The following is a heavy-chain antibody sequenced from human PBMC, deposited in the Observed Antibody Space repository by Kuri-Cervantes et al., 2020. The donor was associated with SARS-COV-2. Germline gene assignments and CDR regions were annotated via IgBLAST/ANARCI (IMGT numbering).Heavy chain of an antibody. Sequence: SETLSLTCTVSGDSFSSYYWSWIRQPAGKGLEWIGYIYTSGNTNYNPTLKSRVTISVDTSKNQFSLELSSVTAADTAVYYCARLVGATGAFDIWGQGTMVTVSS. D-gene: IGHD1-26*01. V-gene: IGHV4-4*09. J-gene: IGHJ3*02. CDR1: GDSFSSYY. CDR3: ARLVGATGAFDI. CDR2: IYTSGNT.